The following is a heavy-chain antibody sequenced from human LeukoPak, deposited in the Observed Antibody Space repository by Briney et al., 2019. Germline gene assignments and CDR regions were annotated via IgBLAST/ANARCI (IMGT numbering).Heavy chain of an antibody. CDR2: IYDSGIT. Sequence: SETLSLTCSVSGDPVSSGYWSWIRQPPGKGLEWIGYIYDSGITDYNSSLKSRLTISVDTSNNQFSLNLRSVTAADTAVYYCAGRGHRYSRDWGQGILVTVSS. CDR1: GDPVSSGY. CDR3: AGRGHRYSRD. V-gene: IGHV4-4*09. D-gene: IGHD2-15*01. J-gene: IGHJ1*01.